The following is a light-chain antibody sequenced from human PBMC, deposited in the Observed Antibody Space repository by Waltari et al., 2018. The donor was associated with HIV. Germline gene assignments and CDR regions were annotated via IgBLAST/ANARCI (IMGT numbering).Light chain of an antibody. V-gene: IGLV3-25*03. J-gene: IGLJ1*01. CDR3: LSADSSGTYV. Sequence: SSELTQPPSESVYPGQTARIACSGAASRKPYTHWFQQKPGQAPVVVIHKNTERPSGIPERFSASRSGTTVTLTITGVQTDDEADYYCLSADSSGTYVFGPGTTVTVL. CDR1: ASRKPY. CDR2: KNT.